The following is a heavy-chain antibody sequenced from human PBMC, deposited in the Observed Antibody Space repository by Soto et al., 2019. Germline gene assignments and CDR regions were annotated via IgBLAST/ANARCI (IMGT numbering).Heavy chain of an antibody. D-gene: IGHD2-15*01. CDR3: AIAPTLPGAPHFDS. J-gene: IGHJ4*02. Sequence: SETLSLTCHVSGGSMSGYFWNWVRQPPGETLEWIGYTYYSESLTYNPSSGTTSLNPSVKSRVIISVDTSKNQVSLTMISLTAADAAVYLCAIAPTLPGAPHFDSWGQGTLVTVSS. CDR2: TYYSESLTYNPSSGTT. CDR1: GGSMSGYF. V-gene: IGHV4-59*01.